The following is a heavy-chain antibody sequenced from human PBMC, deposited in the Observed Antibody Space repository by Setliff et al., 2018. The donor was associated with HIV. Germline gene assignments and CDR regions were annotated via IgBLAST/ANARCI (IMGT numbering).Heavy chain of an antibody. CDR1: VGSFSGYY. V-gene: IGHV4-34*01. CDR3: ARLSDDRYYYDSSGYRGFDI. D-gene: IGHD3-22*01. CDR2: IDHSGST. Sequence: SETLSLTCVVYVGSFSGYYWSWIRQPPGKGLEWIGEIDHSGSTNYNPSLKSRVTISVDTSKKQFSLKLSSVTAADTAVYYCARLSDDRYYYDSSGYRGFDIWGQGTMVTVSS. J-gene: IGHJ3*02.